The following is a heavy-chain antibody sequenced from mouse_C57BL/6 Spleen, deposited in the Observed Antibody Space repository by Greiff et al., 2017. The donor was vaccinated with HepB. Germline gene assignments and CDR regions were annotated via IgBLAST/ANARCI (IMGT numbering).Heavy chain of an antibody. J-gene: IGHJ4*01. CDR3: SSCLLPGYAAMDY. D-gene: IGHD1-1*01. V-gene: IGHV1-15*01. Sequence: QVQLQQSGAELVRPGASVTLSCKASGYTFTDYEMHWVKRTPVHGLEWIGAIDPDTGSTDYNQKFKGKAILTADKSSSTTYMELRSLTSGDAAVYYCSSCLLPGYAAMDYWGQGTTVTVSS. CDR2: IDPDTGST. CDR1: GYTFTDYE.